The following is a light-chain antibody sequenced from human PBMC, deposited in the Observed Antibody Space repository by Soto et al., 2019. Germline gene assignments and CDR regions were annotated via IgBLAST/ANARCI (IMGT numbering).Light chain of an antibody. CDR2: GAS. J-gene: IGKJ3*01. CDR3: PQYGSSLFT. Sequence: EIVLTQSPGTLSLSPGERATLSCRASQSVRSSYLAWYQQKPGQAPRLLIYGASSRATGIPDRFSGSGSGTDVTLTISRLEPEDFAVYYCPQYGSSLFTFGPGTKVDIK. CDR1: QSVRSSY. V-gene: IGKV3-20*01.